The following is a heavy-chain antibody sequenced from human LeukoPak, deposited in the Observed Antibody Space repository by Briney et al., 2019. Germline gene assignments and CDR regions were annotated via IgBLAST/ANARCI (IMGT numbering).Heavy chain of an antibody. Sequence: ASVKVSCKASGYTSTSYGFSWVRQAPGQGLEWMGWISTYYGNTNYAQKLQDRVTMTTDTSTSTAYMELTSLRSDDTAVYYCARVYSTNYYGSGDRPFLFDYWGQGTVVTVS. J-gene: IGHJ4*02. CDR1: GYTSTSYG. V-gene: IGHV1-18*01. CDR3: ARVYSTNYYGSGDRPFLFDY. D-gene: IGHD3-10*01. CDR2: ISTYYGNT.